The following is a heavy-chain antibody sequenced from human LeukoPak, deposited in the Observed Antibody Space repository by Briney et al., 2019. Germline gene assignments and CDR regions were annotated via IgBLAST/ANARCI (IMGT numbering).Heavy chain of an antibody. CDR1: GYTFTGYY. V-gene: IGHV1-2*02. CDR2: INPNSGGT. J-gene: IGHJ6*03. D-gene: IGHD6-13*01. CDR3: ARDGDYSSSWYVPYYYYYMDV. Sequence: ASVKVSCKASGYTFTGYYMHWVRQAPGQGLEWMGWINPNSGGTNYAQKFQGRVTMTRDTSISTAYMELSRLRSDDTAVYYCARDGDYSSSWYVPYYYYYMDVWGKGTTVTVSS.